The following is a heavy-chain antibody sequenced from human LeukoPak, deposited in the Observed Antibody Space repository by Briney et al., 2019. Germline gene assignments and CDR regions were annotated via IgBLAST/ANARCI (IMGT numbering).Heavy chain of an antibody. V-gene: IGHV3-30-3*01. J-gene: IGHJ1*01. CDR3: TRDPRLREFES. D-gene: IGHD2-21*02. CDR1: GFTFRTSS. CDR2: ISSDGNNK. Sequence: GGSLRLSCAASGFTFRTSSMHWVRQTPGKGLDWVALISSDGNNKYYANSVKGRFTISRDNSKNTLSLQMNSLRDDDTAVYYCTRDPRLREFESWGQGTLVTVSS.